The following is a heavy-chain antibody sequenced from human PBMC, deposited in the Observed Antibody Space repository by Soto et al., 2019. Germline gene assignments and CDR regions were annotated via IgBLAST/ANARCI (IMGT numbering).Heavy chain of an antibody. V-gene: IGHV4-34*01. D-gene: IGHD3-9*01. CDR1: GGSFSGYY. CDR2: INDRGSI. Sequence: QVQLQQWGAGPLRPLETLSLTCGVSGGSFSGYYWSWIRQSPGTGLEWIVEINDRGSINYNPSLRSRVSISVDTSKNHYSLNLRSVTAADTAVYYCARESHDILTGPPWVWYFDLWGRGTLVTVSS. J-gene: IGHJ2*01. CDR3: ARESHDILTGPPWVWYFDL.